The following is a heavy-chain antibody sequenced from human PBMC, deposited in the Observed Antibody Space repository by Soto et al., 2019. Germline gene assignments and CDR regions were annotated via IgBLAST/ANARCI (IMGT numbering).Heavy chain of an antibody. CDR3: AREAYYYYDILTGYYNLGSDAFDI. J-gene: IGHJ3*02. V-gene: IGHV1-18*01. D-gene: IGHD3-9*01. CDR2: ISAYNGNT. Sequence: ASVKVSCKASGYTFTSYGISWVRQAPGQGLEWMGWISAYNGNTNYAQKLQGRVTMTTDTSTSTAYMELRSLRSDDTAVYYCAREAYYYYDILTGYYNLGSDAFDIWGQATLVTVS. CDR1: GYTFTSYG.